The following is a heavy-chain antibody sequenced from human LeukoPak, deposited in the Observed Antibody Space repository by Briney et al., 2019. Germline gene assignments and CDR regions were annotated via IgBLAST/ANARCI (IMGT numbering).Heavy chain of an antibody. Sequence: SETLSLTCTVSGGSISSYYWSWIRQPPGKGLEWIGYISYSGSTYYNPSLKSRVTISVDTSKNQFSLKLSSVTTADTAVYYCARVEEGYGSGRRGNFYYYMDVWGKGTTVTISS. J-gene: IGHJ6*03. V-gene: IGHV4-59*01. CDR1: GGSISSYY. CDR2: ISYSGST. D-gene: IGHD3-10*01. CDR3: ARVEEGYGSGRRGNFYYYMDV.